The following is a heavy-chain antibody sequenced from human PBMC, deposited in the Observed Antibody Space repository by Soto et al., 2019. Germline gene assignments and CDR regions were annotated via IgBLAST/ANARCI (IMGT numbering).Heavy chain of an antibody. CDR3: ARVYYYGSGTHFDY. Sequence: SETLSLTCTVSGGSISSVDYYWSWIRQPPGKGLEWIGYIYYSGSTYYNPSLKSRVTISVATSRNQFSLRLTSVTAADTAVYYCARVYYYGSGTHFDYWGQGTLVTVSS. V-gene: IGHV4-30-4*01. CDR1: GGSISSVDYY. J-gene: IGHJ4*02. D-gene: IGHD3-10*01. CDR2: IYYSGST.